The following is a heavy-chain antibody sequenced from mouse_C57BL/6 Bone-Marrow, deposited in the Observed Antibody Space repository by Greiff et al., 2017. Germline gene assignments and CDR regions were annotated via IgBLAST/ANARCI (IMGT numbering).Heavy chain of an antibody. V-gene: IGHV1-26*01. CDR2: INPKTGGT. CDR1: GYTFTDYY. CDR3: ARYQGAY. Sequence: VQLQQSGPELVKPGASVKISCKASGYTFTDYYMNWVKQSHGKSLEWIGDINPKTGGTSYNQKFKGKATLTVDKSSSTAYMELRSLASEDSAVYYCARYQGAYWGQGTLVTVSA. J-gene: IGHJ3*01.